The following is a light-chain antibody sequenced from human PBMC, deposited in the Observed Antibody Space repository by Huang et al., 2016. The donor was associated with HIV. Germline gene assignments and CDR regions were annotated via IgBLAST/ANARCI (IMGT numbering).Light chain of an antibody. Sequence: ELVLTQSPGTLSLSPGERATLSCRASQSVSSSYLAWYQQKPGQAPRLLIYGASSRATGIPDRFSGSGAGTDFTLTISRLEPEDFAVYYCQQYGSSPLITFGGGTKVEIK. CDR3: QQYGSSPLIT. J-gene: IGKJ4*01. V-gene: IGKV3-20*01. CDR1: QSVSSSY. CDR2: GAS.